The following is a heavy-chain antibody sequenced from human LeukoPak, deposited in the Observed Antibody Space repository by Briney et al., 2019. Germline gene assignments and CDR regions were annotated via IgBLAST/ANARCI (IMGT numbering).Heavy chain of an antibody. CDR2: ISSSSSYI. V-gene: IGHV3-21*01. Sequence: GGSLRLSCAASGFTFSSYSMNWVRQAPGKGLEWVSSISSSSSYIYYADSVKGRFTISRDNAKNSLYLQMNSLRAEDTAVYYCAREGGRYFDWFSPNWGQGTLVTVSS. D-gene: IGHD3-9*01. CDR1: GFTFSSYS. J-gene: IGHJ4*02. CDR3: AREGGRYFDWFSPN.